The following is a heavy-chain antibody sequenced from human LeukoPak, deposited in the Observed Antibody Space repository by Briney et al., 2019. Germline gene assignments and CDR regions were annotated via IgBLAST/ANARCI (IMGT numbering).Heavy chain of an antibody. CDR3: ARDLTTVTTVLGSGYYYMDV. CDR2: ISSSSSYI. D-gene: IGHD4-11*01. CDR1: GFTFSSYS. V-gene: IGHV3-21*01. J-gene: IGHJ6*03. Sequence: GGSLRLSCAASGFTFSSYSMNWVRQAPGKGLEWVSSISSSSSYIYYADSVKGRFTIPRDNAKNSLYLQMNSLRAEDTAVYYCARDLTTVTTVLGSGYYYMDVWGKGTTVTVSS.